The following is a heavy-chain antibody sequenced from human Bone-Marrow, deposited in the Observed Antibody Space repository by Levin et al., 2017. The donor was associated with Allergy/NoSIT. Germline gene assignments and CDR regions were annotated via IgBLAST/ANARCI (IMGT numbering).Heavy chain of an antibody. D-gene: IGHD4-11*01. V-gene: IGHV3-11*01. J-gene: IGHJ6*02. Sequence: PGGSLRLSCAASGFTFSDHYMTWIRQRPGKGLEWVSYISSSGFSIHYADSVKGRVTISRDNAKKSMYLEMNSLGGEDTAVYYCARSSKSVFYYGLDVWGQGTTVTVFS. CDR2: ISSSGFSI. CDR1: GFTFSDHY. CDR3: ARSSKSVFYYGLDV.